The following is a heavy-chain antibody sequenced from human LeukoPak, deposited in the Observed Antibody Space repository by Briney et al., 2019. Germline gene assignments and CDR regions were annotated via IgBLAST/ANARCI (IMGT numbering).Heavy chain of an antibody. D-gene: IGHD6-13*01. CDR3: ARGDRMSSSWYPDGDRIDY. CDR2: ISGSGGST. Sequence: PGGSLRLSCAASGFTFSSYAMSWVRQAPGKGLEWVSAISGSGGSTYYADSVKGRFTISRDNAKNSLYLQMNSLRAEDTAVYYCARGDRMSSSWYPDGDRIDYWGQGTLVTVSS. V-gene: IGHV3-23*01. J-gene: IGHJ4*02. CDR1: GFTFSSYA.